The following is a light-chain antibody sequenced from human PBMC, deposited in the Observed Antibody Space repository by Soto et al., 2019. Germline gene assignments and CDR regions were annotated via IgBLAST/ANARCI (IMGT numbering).Light chain of an antibody. CDR2: DVT. CDR3: CSYAGSYSWV. V-gene: IGLV2-11*01. CDR1: SSNVGGYSY. Sequence: QSALTQPRSVSGSPGQSVTISCTGTSSNVGGYSYVSWYQQHPGIAPQLIIYDVTKRPSGVPDRFSGSKSGNTASLTISGLQAEDEADYYWCSYAGSYSWVFGGGTKLTVL. J-gene: IGLJ3*02.